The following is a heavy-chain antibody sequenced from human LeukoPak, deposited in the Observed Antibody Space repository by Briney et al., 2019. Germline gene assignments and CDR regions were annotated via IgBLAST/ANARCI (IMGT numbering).Heavy chain of an antibody. D-gene: IGHD3-10*01. Sequence: PSETLSLTCAVYGGSFSGYYWSWIRQPPGKGLEWIGEINHSGSTNYNPSLKSRVTISVDTSKNQFSLKLSSVTAADTAVYYCRLLWFGELPNDYWGQGTLVTVSS. CDR3: RLLWFGELPNDY. CDR1: GGSFSGYY. V-gene: IGHV4-34*01. CDR2: INHSGST. J-gene: IGHJ4*02.